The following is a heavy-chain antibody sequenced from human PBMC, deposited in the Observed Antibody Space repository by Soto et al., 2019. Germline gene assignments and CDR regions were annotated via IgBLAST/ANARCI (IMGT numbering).Heavy chain of an antibody. V-gene: IGHV2-5*02. Sequence: GPTLVNPTQTLTLTCTFSVFSLITRVVVVGWIRQPPGKALEWLALIYWDDDKRYSPSLKSRLTITKDTSKNQVVLTMTNMDPVDTATYYCAHVQETSGAFDIWGQGTMVTV. CDR1: VFSLITRVVV. CDR2: IYWDDDK. J-gene: IGHJ3*02. CDR3: AHVQETSGAFDI. D-gene: IGHD3-10*01.